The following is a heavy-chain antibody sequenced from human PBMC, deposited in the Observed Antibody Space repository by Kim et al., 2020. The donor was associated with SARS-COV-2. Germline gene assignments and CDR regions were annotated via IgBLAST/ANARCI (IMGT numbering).Heavy chain of an antibody. J-gene: IGHJ4*02. V-gene: IGHV3-53*01. D-gene: IGHD6-25*01. CDR2: T. CDR3: ARGIAAAAPFDS. Sequence: TYYAGSVEGRFTISRHNSENILYLQMNSLRAENTAIYYCARGIAAAAPFDSWGLGTLVSVSS.